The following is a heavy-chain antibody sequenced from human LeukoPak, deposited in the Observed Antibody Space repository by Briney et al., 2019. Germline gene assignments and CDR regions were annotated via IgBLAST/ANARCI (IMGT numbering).Heavy chain of an antibody. J-gene: IGHJ4*02. D-gene: IGHD3-16*01. CDR3: ARGWGPVYYFDY. CDR1: GGSISSGGYS. Sequence: SETLSLTCAVSGGSISSGGYSWSWIRQPPGTGLEWIRYIYHSGSTYYNPSLKSRVTMSVDRSKNQFSLKLNSVTAADTAVYYCARGWGPVYYFDYWGQGTLVTVSS. V-gene: IGHV4-30-2*01. CDR2: IYHSGST.